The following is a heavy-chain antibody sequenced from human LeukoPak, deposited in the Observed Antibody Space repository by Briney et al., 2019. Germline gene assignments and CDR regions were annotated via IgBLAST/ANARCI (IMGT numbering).Heavy chain of an antibody. V-gene: IGHV3-7*03. J-gene: IGHJ6*02. CDR3: VRVGGRAHGMDV. Sequence: GGSLRLSCAASGFTFSSYWMSWVRQAPGKGREWVANIIQDGSEKYYVDSVKGRFTISRDNAKNSLFLQMNSLRAEDTAMYYCVRVGGRAHGMDVWGQGTTVTVSS. D-gene: IGHD6-25*01. CDR1: GFTFSSYW. CDR2: IIQDGSEK.